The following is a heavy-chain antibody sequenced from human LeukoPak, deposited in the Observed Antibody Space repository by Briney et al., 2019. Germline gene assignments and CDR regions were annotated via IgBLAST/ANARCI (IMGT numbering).Heavy chain of an antibody. J-gene: IGHJ4*02. CDR2: IYYSGST. D-gene: IGHD4-17*01. V-gene: IGHV4-31*03. CDR3: ARDDYGDHIFDY. CDR1: GGSISSGGYY. Sequence: SQTLSLTCTVSGGSISSGGYYWSWIRQHPGKGLEWIGYIYYSGSTYYNPSLKSRVTISVDTSKNQFSLKLSSVTAADTAVYYCARDDYGDHIFDYRGQGTLVTVSS.